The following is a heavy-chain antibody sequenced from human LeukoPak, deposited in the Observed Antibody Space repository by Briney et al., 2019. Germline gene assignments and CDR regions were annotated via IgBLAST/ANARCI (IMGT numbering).Heavy chain of an antibody. D-gene: IGHD3-10*01. CDR3: ARGMVRGVSLMDV. CDR2: INHSGST. V-gene: IGHV4-34*01. CDR1: GGXXSGYY. Sequence: SETXSLTXAVXGGXXSGYYWSWIRQPPGKGLEWIGEINHSGSTNYNPSLKSRVTISVDTSKNQFSLKLSSVTAADTAVYYCARGMVRGVSLMDVWGQGTTVTVSS. J-gene: IGHJ6*02.